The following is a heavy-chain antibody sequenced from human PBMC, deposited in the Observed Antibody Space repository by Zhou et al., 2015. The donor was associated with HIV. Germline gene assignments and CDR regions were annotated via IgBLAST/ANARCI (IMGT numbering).Heavy chain of an antibody. J-gene: IGHJ3*02. CDR3: ARVGQWLAYDAFDI. Sequence: QVQLVESGGGLVKPGGSLRLSCAASGFTFSDYYMSWIRQAPGKGLEWVSYISTTATTIYYAASVKGRFTISRDNAKNSLYLQMNSLRAEDTAVYYCARVGQWLAYDAFDIWGQGTMVTVSS. CDR1: GFTFSDYY. D-gene: IGHD6-19*01. CDR2: ISTTATTI. V-gene: IGHV3-11*01.